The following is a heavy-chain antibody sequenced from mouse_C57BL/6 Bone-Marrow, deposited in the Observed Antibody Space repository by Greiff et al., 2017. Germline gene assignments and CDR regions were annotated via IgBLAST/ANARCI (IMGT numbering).Heavy chain of an antibody. D-gene: IGHD1-1*01. CDR2: INPSSGYT. J-gene: IGHJ2*01. V-gene: IGHV1-4*01. CDR1: GYTFTSYT. CDR3: ESVALDY. Sequence: VQLQQSGAELVRPGASVKMSCKASGYTFTSYTMHWVKQRPGQGLEWIGYINPSSGYTKYNQKFKDKATLTADKSSSTAYMQLSSLTSEDSAVYYCESVALDYWGQGTTLTVSS.